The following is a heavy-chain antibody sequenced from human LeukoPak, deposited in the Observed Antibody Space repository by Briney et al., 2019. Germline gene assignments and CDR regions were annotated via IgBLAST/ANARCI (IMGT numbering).Heavy chain of an antibody. CDR2: IYYSGST. CDR3: ARHYSTSLVYRFDP. CDR1: GFTFSSYE. V-gene: IGHV4-39*01. D-gene: IGHD6-6*01. J-gene: IGHJ5*02. Sequence: GSLRLSCAASGFTFSSYEMNWVRQPPGKGLEWIGSIYYSGSTYYNPSLKSRVTISVDTSKNQFSLKLSSVTAADTAVYYCARHYSTSLVYRFDPWGQGTLVTVSS.